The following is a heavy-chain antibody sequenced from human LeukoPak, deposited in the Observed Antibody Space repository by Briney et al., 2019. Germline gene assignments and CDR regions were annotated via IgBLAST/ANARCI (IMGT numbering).Heavy chain of an antibody. Sequence: GGSLRLSCAASGFTFSSYSMNWVRQAPGKGLEWVSSISNSGSYIYYADSVKGRFTISRDNAKNSLYLQMNSLRAEDTAVYYCARAPFGWAGVDVWGKGTTVAVSS. CDR3: ARAPFGWAGVDV. D-gene: IGHD3-16*01. CDR2: ISNSGSYI. CDR1: GFTFSSYS. J-gene: IGHJ6*04. V-gene: IGHV3-21*01.